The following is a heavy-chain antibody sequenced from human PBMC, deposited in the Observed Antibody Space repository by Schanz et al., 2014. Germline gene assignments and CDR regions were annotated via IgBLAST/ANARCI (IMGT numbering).Heavy chain of an antibody. V-gene: IGHV1-18*01. J-gene: IGHJ6*02. D-gene: IGHD3-10*01. Sequence: QVQLVQSGAEVKKPGASVKVSCKASGYTFTSHGISWVRQAPGQGLEWMGWITAYNGDTNYALKLQGRVTMTTDTSTGTAYMELRNLRSDDTAVYYCARAKRFGDMDVWGQGTTXTVSS. CDR3: ARAKRFGDMDV. CDR1: GYTFTSHG. CDR2: ITAYNGDT.